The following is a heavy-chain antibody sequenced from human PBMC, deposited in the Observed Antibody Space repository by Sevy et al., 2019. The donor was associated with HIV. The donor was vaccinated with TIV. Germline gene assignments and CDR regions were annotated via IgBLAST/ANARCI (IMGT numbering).Heavy chain of an antibody. J-gene: IGHJ5*02. D-gene: IGHD2-15*01. CDR2: INESGIT. CDR1: DGSFSGYY. V-gene: IGHV4-34*01. Sequence: SETLSLTCAVHDGSFSGYYWNWIRQLPGKGLEWIGEINESGITYYNPSLKSRVTISVDTSKKQFSLKLNSVTAVDSAVYFCARSPPVIVDLGATSWFDPWGQGTLVSVSS. CDR3: ARSPPVIVDLGATSWFDP.